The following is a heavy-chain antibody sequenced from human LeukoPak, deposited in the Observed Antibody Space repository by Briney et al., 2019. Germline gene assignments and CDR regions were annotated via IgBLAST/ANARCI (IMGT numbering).Heavy chain of an antibody. CDR3: ARLYYDFWSGYQRAGRYNWFDP. D-gene: IGHD3-3*01. J-gene: IGHJ5*02. Sequence: SETLSLTCAVYGWSFSGYYWSWIRQPPGKELEWIGEINHSGSTNYNPSLKSRVTISVDTSKNQFSLKLSSVTAADTAVYYCARLYYDFWSGYQRAGRYNWFDPWGQGTLVTVSS. CDR1: GWSFSGYY. V-gene: IGHV4-34*01. CDR2: INHSGST.